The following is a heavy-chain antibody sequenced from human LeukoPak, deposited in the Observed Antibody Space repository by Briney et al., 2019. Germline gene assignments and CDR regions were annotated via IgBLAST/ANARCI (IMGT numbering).Heavy chain of an antibody. J-gene: IGHJ4*02. Sequence: ASVKVSCKTSGYTFTNYYVHWVRQAPGQGFEWMGIIKPSGRGTTYAQKFQGRVTMTRDTPTSTVYMELSSLRSEDTAVYYCARQYSSGYFFLDYWGQGTLVAVSS. D-gene: IGHD6-25*01. CDR2: IKPSGRGT. CDR3: ARQYSSGYFFLDY. CDR1: GYTFTNYY. V-gene: IGHV1-46*01.